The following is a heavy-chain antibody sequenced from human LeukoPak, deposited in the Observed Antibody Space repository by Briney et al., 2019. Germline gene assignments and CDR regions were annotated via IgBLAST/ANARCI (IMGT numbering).Heavy chain of an antibody. CDR1: GGSISTYY. J-gene: IGHJ4*02. CDR3: ARAGAYCGGDCYSPSGFDY. CDR2: IYYTGST. V-gene: IGHV4-59*01. D-gene: IGHD2-21*02. Sequence: SETLSLTCTVSGGSISTYYWSWIRQPPGKGLEWIGYIYYTGSTNYNPSLKSRVTISVDTSENQFSLKLSSVTAADTAVYYCARAGAYCGGDCYSPSGFDYWGQGTLVTVSS.